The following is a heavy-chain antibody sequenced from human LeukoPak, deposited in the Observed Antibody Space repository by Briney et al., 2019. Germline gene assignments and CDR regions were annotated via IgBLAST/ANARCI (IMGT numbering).Heavy chain of an antibody. V-gene: IGHV1-8*01. D-gene: IGHD3-10*01. CDR2: MNANSGDT. Sequence: ASVKVSCKASGYIFTSYDINWVRQATGQGLEWMGWMNANSGDTGYAQKFQGRVTMTRNTSISTAYMELSSRRSEDTAIYYCARGGTYLPFGYWGQGTLVIVSS. J-gene: IGHJ4*02. CDR3: ARGGTYLPFGY. CDR1: GYIFTSYD.